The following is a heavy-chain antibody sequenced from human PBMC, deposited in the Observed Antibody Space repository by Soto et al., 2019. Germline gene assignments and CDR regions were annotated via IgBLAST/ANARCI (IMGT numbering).Heavy chain of an antibody. Sequence: ASVKVSCKASGYTFTSYGISWVRQAPGQGLEWMGWISAYNGNTNYAQKLQGRVTMTTDTSTSTAYMELRSLRSDDTAVFYCAGGADFGVVIYLDYWGQGTLVTVSS. CDR1: GYTFTSYG. CDR3: AGGADFGVVIYLDY. V-gene: IGHV1-18*01. D-gene: IGHD3-3*01. CDR2: ISAYNGNT. J-gene: IGHJ4*02.